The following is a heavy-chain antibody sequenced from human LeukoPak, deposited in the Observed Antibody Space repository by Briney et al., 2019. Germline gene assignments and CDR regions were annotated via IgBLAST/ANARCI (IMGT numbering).Heavy chain of an antibody. V-gene: IGHV3-30*02. J-gene: IGHJ5*02. Sequence: GGSLRLSCAASGFTFSSYCMSWVRQAPGKGLEWVAFIRYDGSNKYYADSVKGRFTISRDNSNNTLYLQMTSLRAEDTAVYYCAREHYGDYACGQGTHVTLSS. D-gene: IGHD4-17*01. CDR2: IRYDGSNK. CDR1: GFTFSSYC. CDR3: AREHYGDYA.